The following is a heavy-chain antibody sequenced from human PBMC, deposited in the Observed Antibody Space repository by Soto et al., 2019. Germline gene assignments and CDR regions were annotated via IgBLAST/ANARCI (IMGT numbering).Heavy chain of an antibody. J-gene: IGHJ3*02. CDR1: GFTFSSYA. CDR2: ISGSGGST. CDR3: AKPHYYDSSGYFNAFDI. D-gene: IGHD3-22*01. V-gene: IGHV3-23*04. Sequence: EVQLVESGGVVVQPGGSLRLSCAASGFTFSSYAMSWVRQAPGKGLEWVSAISGSGGSTYYADSVKGRFTISRDNSKNTLYLQMNSLRAEDTAVYYCAKPHYYDSSGYFNAFDIWGQGTMVTVSS.